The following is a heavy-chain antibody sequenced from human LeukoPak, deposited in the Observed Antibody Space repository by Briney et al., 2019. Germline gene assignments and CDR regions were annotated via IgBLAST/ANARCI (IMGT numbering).Heavy chain of an antibody. CDR3: ARSGYYGSENDY. CDR2: IYYSGST. D-gene: IGHD3-10*01. Sequence: SETLSLTCTVSGGSISTYFWSWIRQPPGKGLEWIGYIYYSGSTNYNPSLKSRVTISVDTSKNQFSLKLSSVTAADTAVYYCARSGYYGSENDYWGQGTLVTVSS. V-gene: IGHV4-59*12. J-gene: IGHJ4*02. CDR1: GGSISTYF.